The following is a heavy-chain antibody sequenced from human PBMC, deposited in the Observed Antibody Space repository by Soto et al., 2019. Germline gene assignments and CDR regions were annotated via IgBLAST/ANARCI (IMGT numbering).Heavy chain of an antibody. CDR1: GDRVSSNSAA. D-gene: IGHD1-26*01. J-gene: IGHJ4*02. CDR2: TYYRSKWYN. V-gene: IGHV6-1*01. Sequence: SQTLPLSYASSGDRVSSNSAAWNWIRQSPSRGLEWLGRTYYRSKWYNDYAVSVKSRITINPDTSKNQFSLQLTSVTPEDTAVYYCTGGWAHGYWGQGTLVTVSS. CDR3: TGGWAHGY.